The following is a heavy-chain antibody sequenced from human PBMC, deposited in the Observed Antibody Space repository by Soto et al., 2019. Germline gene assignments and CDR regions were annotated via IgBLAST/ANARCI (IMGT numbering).Heavy chain of an antibody. CDR2: ISSSSSYI. D-gene: IGHD3-22*01. Sequence: LRLSCAASGFTFSSYSMNWVRQAPGKGLEWVSSISSSSSYIYYADSVKGRFTISRDNAKSSLYLQMNSLRAEDTAVYYCARKEYYYDSSGYYSFDYWGQGTLVTVSS. J-gene: IGHJ4*02. CDR3: ARKEYYYDSSGYYSFDY. CDR1: GFTFSSYS. V-gene: IGHV3-21*01.